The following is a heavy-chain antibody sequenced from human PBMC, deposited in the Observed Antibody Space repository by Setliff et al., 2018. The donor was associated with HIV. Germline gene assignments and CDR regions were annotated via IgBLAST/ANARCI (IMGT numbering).Heavy chain of an antibody. Sequence: ASVKVSCKASGYTFTEFYVHWVRQAPGQGLEWIGWIYPNTGGTNYAQKFQGMVTMTRDTSISTAYMELSRLTSDDTAIYYCTREKGRYFDWSHTRDAFDIWGQGTMVTVSS. V-gene: IGHV1-2*02. D-gene: IGHD3-9*01. CDR3: TREKGRYFDWSHTRDAFDI. CDR1: GYTFTEFY. CDR2: IYPNTGGT. J-gene: IGHJ3*02.